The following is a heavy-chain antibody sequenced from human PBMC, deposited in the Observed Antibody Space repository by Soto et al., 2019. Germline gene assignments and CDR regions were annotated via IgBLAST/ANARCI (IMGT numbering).Heavy chain of an antibody. CDR2: ISGSGGST. D-gene: IGHD3-22*01. CDR3: AYYDSSGYWENFDY. Sequence: EVQLLESGGGLVQPGGSLRLSCAASGFTFSSYAMSWVRQAPGKGLEWVSAISGSGGSTYYADSVKGRFTISRDNSKNTLYLQMNSLRAEDTAVYYWAYYDSSGYWENFDYWGQGTLVTVSS. J-gene: IGHJ4*02. CDR1: GFTFSSYA. V-gene: IGHV3-23*01.